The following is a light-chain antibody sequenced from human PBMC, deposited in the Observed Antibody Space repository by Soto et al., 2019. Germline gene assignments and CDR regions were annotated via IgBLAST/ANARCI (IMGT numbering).Light chain of an antibody. CDR3: QPYNSYPST. Sequence: DIQMTQSPSTLSASVGDRVTITCRASQSISSWLAWYQQKPGKAPKLLIYKASSLESGVPSRFSGSGSGTEFTLTISSLQPDDFATYYCQPYNSYPSTFGQGTKVDIK. V-gene: IGKV1-5*03. CDR1: QSISSW. J-gene: IGKJ2*01. CDR2: KAS.